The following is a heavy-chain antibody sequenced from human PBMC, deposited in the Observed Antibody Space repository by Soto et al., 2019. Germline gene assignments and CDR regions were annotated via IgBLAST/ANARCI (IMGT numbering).Heavy chain of an antibody. D-gene: IGHD1-26*01. V-gene: IGHV1-69*06. CDR3: AREGASIVGAIGAFDI. J-gene: IGHJ3*02. CDR2: ILPMFGTA. Sequence: QMQLVQSGAEVKRPGSSMKVSCTASGGTFSTYPVNWVRQAPGQGLEWMGVILPMFGTANIAQKFQGRVTITADKSTSTVDMELSSLRSEDTAVYYCAREGASIVGAIGAFDIWGQGTMVSVSS. CDR1: GGTFSTYP.